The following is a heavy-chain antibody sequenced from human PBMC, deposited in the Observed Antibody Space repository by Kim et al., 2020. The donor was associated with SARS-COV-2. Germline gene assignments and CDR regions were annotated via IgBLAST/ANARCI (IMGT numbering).Heavy chain of an antibody. V-gene: IGHV3-23*01. Sequence: STYYAGSVKGRFTISRDNSKNTLYLQMNSLRAEDTAVYYCAKDEVGAPLYWGQGTLVTVSS. D-gene: IGHD1-26*01. CDR3: AKDEVGAPLY. J-gene: IGHJ4*02. CDR2: ST.